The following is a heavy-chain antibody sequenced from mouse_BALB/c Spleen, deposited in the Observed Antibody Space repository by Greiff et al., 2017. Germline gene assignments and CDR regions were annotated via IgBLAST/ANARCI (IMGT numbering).Heavy chain of an antibody. CDR3: ARQGPPFDY. CDR2: ISSGGGST. CDR1: GFAFSSYD. Sequence: EVMLVESGGGLVKPGGSLKLSCAASGFAFSSYDMSWVRQTPEKRLEWVAYISSGGGSTYYPDTVKGRFTISRDNAKNTLYLQMSSLKSEDTAMYYCARQGPPFDYWGQGTTLTVSS. D-gene: IGHD3-3*01. V-gene: IGHV5-12-1*01. J-gene: IGHJ2*01.